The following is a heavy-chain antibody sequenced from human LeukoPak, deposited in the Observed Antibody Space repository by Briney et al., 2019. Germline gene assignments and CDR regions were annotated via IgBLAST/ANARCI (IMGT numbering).Heavy chain of an antibody. CDR3: TKRVKYGGTWDHFAD. V-gene: IGHV3-23*01. CDR1: GFTFSSYA. Sequence: GGSLRLSCAASGFTFSSYAMTWVRQAPGKGLEWVSTVNADGGNTYYADSVKGRFTISRDNSKSTLILQMNSLRVEDTALYYCTKRVKYGGTWDHFADWGQGTLVTVSS. D-gene: IGHD1-26*01. CDR2: VNADGGNT. J-gene: IGHJ4*02.